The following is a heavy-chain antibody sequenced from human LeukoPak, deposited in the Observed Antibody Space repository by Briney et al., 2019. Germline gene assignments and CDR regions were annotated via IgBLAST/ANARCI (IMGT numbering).Heavy chain of an antibody. CDR3: ANSKPSPGSHGYFDY. Sequence: GGSLRLSCAVSGFTFSSYAMSWVRQAPGKGLEWVSAISGSGGSTYYADSVKGRFTISRDNSKNTLYLQMNSLRAEDTAVYYCANSKPSPGSHGYFDYWGQGTLVTVSS. CDR2: ISGSGGST. D-gene: IGHD3-10*01. CDR1: GFTFSSYA. J-gene: IGHJ4*02. V-gene: IGHV3-23*01.